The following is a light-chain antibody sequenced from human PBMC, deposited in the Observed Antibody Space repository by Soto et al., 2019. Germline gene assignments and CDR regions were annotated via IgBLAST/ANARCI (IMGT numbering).Light chain of an antibody. Sequence: DIQLTQSPSSLSASVGDRATISCRASLSVRNYLSWYQWKPGKAPSLLIYAASSLHTGVPSRFSGSASGADFTLTINNLHPEDFATYYCQQSYSVPFTFGQGTRLQLK. V-gene: IGKV1-39*01. CDR3: QQSYSVPFT. J-gene: IGKJ5*01. CDR1: LSVRNY. CDR2: AAS.